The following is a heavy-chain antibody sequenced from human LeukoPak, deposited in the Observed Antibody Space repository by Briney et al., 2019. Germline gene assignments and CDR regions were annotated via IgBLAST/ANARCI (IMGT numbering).Heavy chain of an antibody. D-gene: IGHD3-10*01. CDR3: ARGYYGDY. CDR2: ISAYNGNT. Sequence: GASVTVSCKTSDYTVTSSVISWGRQATVQGLEWMGWISAYNGNTNYAQKLQGRVTMTTDTSTSTAYMELRSLRSDDTAVYYCARGYYGDYWGQGTLVTVSS. V-gene: IGHV1-18*01. CDR1: DYTVTSSV. J-gene: IGHJ4*02.